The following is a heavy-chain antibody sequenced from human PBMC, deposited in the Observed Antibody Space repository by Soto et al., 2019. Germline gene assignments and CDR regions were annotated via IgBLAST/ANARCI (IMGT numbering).Heavy chain of an antibody. V-gene: IGHV1-3*01. CDR2: INAGNGNT. Sequence: ASVKVSCKASGYTFTSYAMHWVRQAPGQRLEWMGWINAGNGNTKYSQKFQGRVTITRDTSASTAYMELSSLRSEDTAVYYCAREYHYDSSGYYYASVMRWFDPWGQGTLVTVS. CDR3: AREYHYDSSGYYYASVMRWFDP. D-gene: IGHD3-22*01. CDR1: GYTFTSYA. J-gene: IGHJ5*02.